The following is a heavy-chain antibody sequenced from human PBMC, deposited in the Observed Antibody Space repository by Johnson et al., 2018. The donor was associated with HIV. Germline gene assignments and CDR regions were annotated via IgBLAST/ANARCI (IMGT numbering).Heavy chain of an antibody. J-gene: IGHJ3*02. V-gene: IGHV3-30*14. CDR3: ARDQIAAAGAFDI. CDR2: ISYDGGSK. D-gene: IGHD6-13*01. Sequence: QVQLVESGGGVVQPGRSLRLSCAASGFTFSSYPMHWVRQAPGKGLEWVAVISYDGGSKYYADSVKGRFTISRDNSKNTLYLQMNSLRAEDTAVYYCARDQIAAAGAFDIWGQGTMVTVSS. CDR1: GFTFSSYP.